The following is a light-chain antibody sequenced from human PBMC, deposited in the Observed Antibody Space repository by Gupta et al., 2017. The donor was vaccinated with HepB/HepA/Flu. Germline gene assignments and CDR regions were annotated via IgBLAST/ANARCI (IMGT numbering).Light chain of an antibody. Sequence: DIQMTQSPSSLSASVGDRVTITCRASQSISSYLNWYQQKPGKAPKLLIYAASSLQSGVPSRFSGSGSGTAFTLTISSLQPEEFATYYCQQSYRTPQSSSCSFGQGTKLEIK. CDR3: QQSYRTPQSSSCS. CDR1: QSISSY. J-gene: IGKJ2*04. CDR2: AAS. V-gene: IGKV1-39*01.